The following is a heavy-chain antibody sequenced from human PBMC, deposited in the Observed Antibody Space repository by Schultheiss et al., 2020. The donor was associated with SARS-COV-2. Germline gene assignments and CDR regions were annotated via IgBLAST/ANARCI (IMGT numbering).Heavy chain of an antibody. Sequence: GSLRLSCAASGFTFSSYAMSWVRQAPGKGLEWIGEINHSGSTNYNPSLKSRVTISVDTSKNQFSLKLSSVTAADTAVYYCARQISSSSPRVDYWGQGTLVTVSS. D-gene: IGHD6-6*01. CDR1: GFTFSSYA. CDR3: ARQISSSSPRVDY. J-gene: IGHJ4*02. CDR2: INHSGST. V-gene: IGHV4-34*01.